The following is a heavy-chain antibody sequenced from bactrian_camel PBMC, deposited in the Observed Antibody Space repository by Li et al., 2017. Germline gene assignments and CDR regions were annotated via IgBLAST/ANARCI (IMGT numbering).Heavy chain of an antibody. J-gene: IGHJ4*01. D-gene: IGHD6*01. CDR3: AKDPIGSTPGNY. V-gene: IGHV3S31*01. Sequence: VQLVESGGGLVQPGGSLRLSCAASGFDFGVYGMSWVRQAQGQGLEWASIISASSGTKFYADSVKGRFTISRDNAKNTLFLQLNSLKTEDTAIYYCAKDPIGSTPGNYWGQGTQVTVS. CDR1: GFDFGVYG. CDR2: ISASSGTK.